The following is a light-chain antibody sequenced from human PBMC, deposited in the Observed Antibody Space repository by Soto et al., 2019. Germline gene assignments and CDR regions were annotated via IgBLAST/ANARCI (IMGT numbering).Light chain of an antibody. J-gene: IGKJ2*01. CDR2: GAS. CDR1: QSVSDN. Sequence: EIVMTQSPATLSVSPGERVTLSCRASQSVSDNLAWYQQKPGQAPRLLIYGASTRATDIPARFSGSGSGTELTLTISSLQSEDFAVYYCQQYNYWPPLYTFGQGTKLEIK. V-gene: IGKV3-15*01. CDR3: QQYNYWPPLYT.